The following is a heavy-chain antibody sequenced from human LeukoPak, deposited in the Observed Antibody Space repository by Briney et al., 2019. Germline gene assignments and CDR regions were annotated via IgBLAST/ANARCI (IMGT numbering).Heavy chain of an antibody. CDR2: IRPDGGEE. J-gene: IGHJ3*01. D-gene: IGHD3/OR15-3a*01. V-gene: IGHV3-7*02. CDR1: GFPTSNYW. CDR3: ARLLDWGTTFDL. Sequence: PGGSLRLSCAGSGFPTSNYWMSWVRQAPGKGLEWVASIRPDGGEEHFVDSVMGRFTISRDNAKNSMYLRLSSLRAEDTAVYYCARLLDWGTTFDLWGQGTKVTVSS.